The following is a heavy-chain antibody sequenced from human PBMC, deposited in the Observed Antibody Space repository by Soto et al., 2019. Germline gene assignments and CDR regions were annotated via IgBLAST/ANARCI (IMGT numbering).Heavy chain of an antibody. CDR2: IYHSGST. CDR1: GGSISSGDYY. Sequence: KTSETLSLTCTVSGGSISSGDYYWSWIRQPPGKGLEWIGYIYHSGSTYYNPSLKSRVTISVDTSKNQFSLKLSSVTAADTAVYYCARIGLERQYYFDYWGQGTLVSVSS. D-gene: IGHD1-1*01. CDR3: ARIGLERQYYFDY. V-gene: IGHV4-30-4*01. J-gene: IGHJ4*02.